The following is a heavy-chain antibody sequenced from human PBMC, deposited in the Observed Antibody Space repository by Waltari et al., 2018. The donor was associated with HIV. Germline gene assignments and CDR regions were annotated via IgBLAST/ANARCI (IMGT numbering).Heavy chain of an antibody. CDR3: ARDRDDGLDV. V-gene: IGHV3-49*04. CDR2: LRNKPYGGTT. J-gene: IGHJ6*02. Sequence: ELQLVESGGGLVQPGRSLRLTCSASGFTLDDFAVTWVRQAPGKGLEWVGFLRNKPYGGTTEFAASVKGRFTISRDESKSIAFLQMNSLKAEDTAVYYCARDRDDGLDVWGQGTTVIVS. CDR1: GFTLDDFA.